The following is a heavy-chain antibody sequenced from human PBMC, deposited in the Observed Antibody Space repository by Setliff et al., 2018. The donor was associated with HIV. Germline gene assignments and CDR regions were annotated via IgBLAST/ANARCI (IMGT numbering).Heavy chain of an antibody. Sequence: GASVKVSCKASGYSFTSYDIHWVRQAAGQGLEWMGWMNPNTGDTGYAPKVQGRVSMTRDTSISTAYMALSSLRSEDTAVYYCARRPCDRASCSFDFWGQGTLVTV. CDR1: GYSFTSYD. CDR2: MNPNTGDT. J-gene: IGHJ4*02. D-gene: IGHD2-2*01. CDR3: ARRPCDRASCSFDF. V-gene: IGHV1-8*02.